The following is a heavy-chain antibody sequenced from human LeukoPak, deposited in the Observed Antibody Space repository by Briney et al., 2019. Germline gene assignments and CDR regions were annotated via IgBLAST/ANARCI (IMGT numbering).Heavy chain of an antibody. CDR3: ARDMKAGVPDYIDY. J-gene: IGHJ4*02. CDR1: GFTFSIYD. Sequence: PGRSLRLSCAASGFTFSIYDMYWVRQTPDKGLEWVAAISLGGDITLYTDSVKGRFTISRDSSKLYLQMNSLTIEDTALYFCARDMKAGVPDYIDYWGQGTLVTVSS. D-gene: IGHD3-10*01. CDR2: ISLGGDIT. V-gene: IGHV3-30-3*01.